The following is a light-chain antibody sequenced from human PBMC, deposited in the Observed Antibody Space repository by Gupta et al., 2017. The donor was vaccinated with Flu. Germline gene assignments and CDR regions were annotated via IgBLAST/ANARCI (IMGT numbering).Light chain of an antibody. V-gene: IGLV3-1*01. Sequence: SYELTQPPSVSVSPGQTASSNCRGERLGDKYACWYQQKPGQSPVLVIYQDSKRPSGIPDRFSGSNSGNTATLTISGSQAMDGADYYCQAWDSSANVVFGGGTKLTVL. J-gene: IGLJ2*01. CDR3: QAWDSSANVV. CDR1: RLGDKY. CDR2: QDS.